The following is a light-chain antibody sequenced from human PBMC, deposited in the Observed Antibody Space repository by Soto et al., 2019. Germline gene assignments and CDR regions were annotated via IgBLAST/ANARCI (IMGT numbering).Light chain of an antibody. CDR1: QSINSY. CDR3: QQSYGTPLFT. V-gene: IGKV1-39*01. CDR2: AAS. Sequence: DIQMTQSPSSLSASVGDRVTITCRASQSINSYLNWYQQKPGKAPKLLIYAASSLQSGVPSRFSGSGSGTDFTPTIISLQSEDSATYYYQQSYGTPLFTFGPGTKVDIK. J-gene: IGKJ3*01.